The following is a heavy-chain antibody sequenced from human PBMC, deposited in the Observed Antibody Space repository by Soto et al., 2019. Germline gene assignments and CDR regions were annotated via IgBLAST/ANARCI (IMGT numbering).Heavy chain of an antibody. Sequence: PGGSLRLSCAASGFTFSSYGMHWVRQAPGKGLEWVAVISYDGSNKYYADSVKGRFTISRDNSKNTLYLQMNSLRAEDTAVYYCAKADIVVVPAAGYYYGMDVWGQGTTVTVSS. CDR2: ISYDGSNK. D-gene: IGHD2-2*01. CDR1: GFTFSSYG. CDR3: AKADIVVVPAAGYYYGMDV. V-gene: IGHV3-30*18. J-gene: IGHJ6*02.